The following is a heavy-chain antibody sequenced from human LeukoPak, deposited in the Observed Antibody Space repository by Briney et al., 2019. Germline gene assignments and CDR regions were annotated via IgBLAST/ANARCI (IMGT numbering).Heavy chain of an antibody. CDR1: GYTFTSYG. J-gene: IGHJ4*02. D-gene: IGHD6-19*01. Sequence: ASVKVSCKASGYTFTSYGISWVRQAPGQGLEWMGWISAYNGNTNYAQKLQGRVTMTTDTSTSTAYMELRSLRSDDTAVYYCASMVGPAGTGGYFDYWGQGTLVTVSS. CDR2: ISAYNGNT. CDR3: ASMVGPAGTGGYFDY. V-gene: IGHV1-18*01.